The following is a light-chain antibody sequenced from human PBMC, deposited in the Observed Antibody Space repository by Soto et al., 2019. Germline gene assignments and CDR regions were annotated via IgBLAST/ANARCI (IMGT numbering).Light chain of an antibody. J-gene: IGKJ5*01. CDR2: STS. V-gene: IGKV1-9*01. CDR3: QHLNTSLIT. CDR1: QGISGF. Sequence: DIQLTQSPSFLSASVGDRVTITCRAIQGISGFLAWYQQKPGKAPKLLFYSTSTLETGVPSRFSGSASGTEFTLTISSLQTEDFATYYCQHLNTSLITFGQGTRLEIK.